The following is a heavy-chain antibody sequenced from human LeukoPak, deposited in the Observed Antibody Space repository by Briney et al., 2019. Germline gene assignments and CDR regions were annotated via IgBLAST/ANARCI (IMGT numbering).Heavy chain of an antibody. Sequence: GGSLRLSCAASGFTFSSYAMHWVRQVPGKGLEWVAVISYDGSNKYYADSVKGRFTISRDNSKNTLYLQMNSLRAEDTAVYYCARDLGGGTYYDYVWGSYRIDYWGQGTLVTVSS. D-gene: IGHD3-16*02. V-gene: IGHV3-30*04. J-gene: IGHJ4*02. CDR1: GFTFSSYA. CDR2: ISYDGSNK. CDR3: ARDLGGGTYYDYVWGSYRIDY.